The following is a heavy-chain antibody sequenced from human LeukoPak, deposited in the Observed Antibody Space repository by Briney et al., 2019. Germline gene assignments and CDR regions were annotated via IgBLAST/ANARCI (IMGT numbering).Heavy chain of an antibody. Sequence: ASVKVSCKASGYTFTSYYMHWVRQATGQGLEWMGIINPSGGSTSYAQKFQGRVTMTRDTSTSTVYMELSSLRSEDTAVYYCARDHIIAARLVYYYYGMDVWGQGTTVTVSS. CDR2: INPSGGST. D-gene: IGHD6-6*01. CDR3: ARDHIIAARLVYYYYGMDV. J-gene: IGHJ6*02. CDR1: GYTFTSYY. V-gene: IGHV1-46*01.